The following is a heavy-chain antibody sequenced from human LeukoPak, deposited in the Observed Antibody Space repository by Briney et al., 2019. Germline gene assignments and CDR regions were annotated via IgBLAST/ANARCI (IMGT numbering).Heavy chain of an antibody. CDR3: AKDVIRGTITYFES. D-gene: IGHD3-10*01. J-gene: IGHJ4*02. V-gene: IGHV3-23*01. Sequence: GGSLRLSCAASGFNFRGQAMSWVRQGPGKGLEWVAGISGRGEMSYYADSVQGPFNISRDNSKNTLFLQVNSLRAEDTAVYYCAKDVIRGTITYFESWGQGTPVAVSS. CDR2: ISGRGEMS. CDR1: GFNFRGQA.